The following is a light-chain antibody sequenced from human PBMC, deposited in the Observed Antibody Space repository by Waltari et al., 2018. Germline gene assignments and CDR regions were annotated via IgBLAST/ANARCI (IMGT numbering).Light chain of an antibody. J-gene: IGKJ1*01. CDR1: QSLVHSDGNTY. CDR3: MEGAHRRT. Sequence: DVVMTQSPLSLHVTLGQPASISCRSSQSLVHSDGNTYLHWFQQRPGQSPRRLIYKVSNRDSGVPDRFSGSGSGTDFTLQISRVEAEDVGVYYCMEGAHRRTFGQGTKVEIK. V-gene: IGKV2-30*02. CDR2: KVS.